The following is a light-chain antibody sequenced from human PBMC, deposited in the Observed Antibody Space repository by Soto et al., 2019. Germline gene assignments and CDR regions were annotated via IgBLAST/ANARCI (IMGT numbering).Light chain of an antibody. CDR3: QSYDSSLSGYV. Sequence: QPVLTQPPSVSGAPGQSVTISCTGSSSNIGAYYDVHWYQQRPGTAPKLLIYANSNRPSGVPDRFSGSKSGTSASLAITGLQAEDEADYYCQSYDSSLSGYVFGTGTKLTVL. CDR1: SSNIGAYYD. V-gene: IGLV1-40*01. CDR2: ANS. J-gene: IGLJ1*01.